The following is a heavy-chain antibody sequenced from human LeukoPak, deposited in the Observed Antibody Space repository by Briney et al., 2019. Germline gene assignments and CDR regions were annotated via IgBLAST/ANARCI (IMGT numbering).Heavy chain of an antibody. Sequence: PGRSLRLSCAASGFTFSSYAMHWVRQAPGKGLEWVAVISYDGSNKYYADSVKGRFTISRDNSKNTLYLQMNSLRAEDTAVYYCARDGVAYFFYYWGQGTLVTVSS. CDR1: GFTFSSYA. CDR3: ARDGVAYFFYY. D-gene: IGHD2-15*01. CDR2: ISYDGSNK. V-gene: IGHV3-30-3*01. J-gene: IGHJ4*02.